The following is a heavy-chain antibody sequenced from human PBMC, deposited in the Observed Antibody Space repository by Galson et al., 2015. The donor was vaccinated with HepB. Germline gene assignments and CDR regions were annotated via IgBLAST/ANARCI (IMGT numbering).Heavy chain of an antibody. Sequence: SETLSLTCTVSGGSISSNICYWGWIRQPPGRGLEWIGSIYYSGSTYYNPSLKSRVTISVDTSKNEFSLKLTSATAADTAVYFCARNCSRHCEGDSCYNGWFERWGQGARVTVAS. J-gene: IGHJ5*02. D-gene: IGHD2-15*01. CDR2: IYYSGST. V-gene: IGHV4-39*01. CDR1: GGSISSNICY. CDR3: ARNCSRHCEGDSCYNGWFER.